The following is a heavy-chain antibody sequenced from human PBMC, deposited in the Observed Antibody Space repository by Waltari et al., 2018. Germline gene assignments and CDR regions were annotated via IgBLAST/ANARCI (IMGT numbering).Heavy chain of an antibody. CDR3: ATEVGATTLLGGENNYYYYMDV. Sequence: EVQLVQSGAEVKKPGATVKISCKASGYTFTDYYMHWVQQAPGKGLEWMGRVDPEDGETIYAEKFQGRVTITADTSTDTAYMELSSLRSEDTAVYYCATEVGATTLLGGENNYYYYMDVWGKGTTVTVSS. V-gene: IGHV1-69-2*01. CDR2: VDPEDGET. D-gene: IGHD1-26*01. J-gene: IGHJ6*03. CDR1: GYTFTDYY.